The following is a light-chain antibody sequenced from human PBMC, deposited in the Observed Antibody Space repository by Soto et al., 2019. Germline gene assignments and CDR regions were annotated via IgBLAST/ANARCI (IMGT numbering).Light chain of an antibody. CDR1: QSITDY. Sequence: DIQMTQSPSSLSASVGDRVTITCRASQSITDYLNWYQQKPGKAPKLLIYAASSLQSGVPSRFSASGSGTDFTLTISRLQPEDFAPYFCQQTYITPFTFGQGTQLESK. CDR3: QQTYITPFT. CDR2: AAS. V-gene: IGKV1-39*01. J-gene: IGKJ5*01.